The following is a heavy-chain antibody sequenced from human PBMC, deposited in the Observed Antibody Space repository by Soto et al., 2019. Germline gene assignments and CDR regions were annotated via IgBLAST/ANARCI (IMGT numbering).Heavy chain of an antibody. V-gene: IGHV4-61*01. J-gene: IGHJ5*01. D-gene: IGHD6-19*01. CDR1: GDSVNSDSYY. CDR2: LLSSWAT. CDR3: AKGFSTGLYVDS. Sequence: QVQLQESGPGLVKPSGTLSLTCSVSGDSVNSDSYYWTWIRQPPGKTLEWVGLLLSSWATSTNPSPRGRVSMSVDTSKNQFSMRLTSVTAADTGVYFCAKGFSTGLYVDSWGRGAHVTVSS.